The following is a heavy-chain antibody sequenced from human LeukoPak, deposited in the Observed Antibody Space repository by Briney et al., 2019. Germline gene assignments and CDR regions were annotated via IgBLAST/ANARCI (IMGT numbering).Heavy chain of an antibody. CDR3: AREPKSCSSTSCYQGGWFDP. CDR2: INPNSGGT. Sequence: ASVKVSCKASGYTFTGYYMHWVRQAPGQGLEWMGWINPNSGGTNYAQKFQGRVTMTRDTSISTAYMELSRLRSDDTAVYYCAREPKSCSSTSCYQGGWFDPWGQGTLVTVSS. V-gene: IGHV1-2*02. J-gene: IGHJ5*02. D-gene: IGHD2-2*01. CDR1: GYTFTGYY.